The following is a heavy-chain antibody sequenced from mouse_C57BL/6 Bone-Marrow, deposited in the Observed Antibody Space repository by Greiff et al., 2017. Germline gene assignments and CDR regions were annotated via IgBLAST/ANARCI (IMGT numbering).Heavy chain of an antibody. D-gene: IGHD2-3*01. V-gene: IGHV1-55*01. J-gene: IGHJ1*03. CDR3: AREDGYFPYWYLDV. CDR1: GYTFTSYW. CDR2: IYPGSGST. Sequence: QVQLQQPGADLVKPGASVKMSCTASGYTFTSYWITWVNQRPGQGLEWIGDIYPGSGSTNYNEKFKGKATLTVDTSSSTAYMQLSSLTSEDSAVYYCAREDGYFPYWYLDVWGTGTTVTVSS.